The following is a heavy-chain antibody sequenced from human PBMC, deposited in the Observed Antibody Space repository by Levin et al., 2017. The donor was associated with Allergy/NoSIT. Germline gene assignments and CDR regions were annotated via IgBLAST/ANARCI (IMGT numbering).Heavy chain of an antibody. D-gene: IGHD6-13*01. Sequence: GGSLRLSCAASGFTVTYNYMTWVRQAAGNGLEWVSVIYSDGTTYYADSVKGRFTISRDKSKITVNLQMYSLRAEDTAVYYCARVSSQSLRLGYSMDVWGRGTTVTVSS. CDR1: GFTVTYNY. CDR2: IYSDGTT. CDR3: ARVSSQSLRLGYSMDV. J-gene: IGHJ6*02. V-gene: IGHV3-53*01.